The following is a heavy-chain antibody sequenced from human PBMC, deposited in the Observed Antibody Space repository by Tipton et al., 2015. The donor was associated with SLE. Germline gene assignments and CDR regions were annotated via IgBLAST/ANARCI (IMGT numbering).Heavy chain of an antibody. Sequence: TLSLTCTVSGGSISSYYWSWIRQPPGKGLEWIGYIYYSGSTNYNPSLKSRVTISVDTSKNQFSLKLSSVTAADTAVYYCARLEYSSSYHFHWGQGTLVTVSS. CDR3: ARLEYSSSYHFH. CDR2: IYYSGST. J-gene: IGHJ4*02. D-gene: IGHD6-6*01. CDR1: GGSISSYY. V-gene: IGHV4-59*08.